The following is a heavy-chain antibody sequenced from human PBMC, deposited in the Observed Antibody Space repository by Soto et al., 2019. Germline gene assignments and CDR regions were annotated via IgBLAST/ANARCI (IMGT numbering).Heavy chain of an antibody. CDR2: INHSGST. Sequence: QVQLQQWGAGLLKPSETLSLTCAVYGGSFSGYYWSWIRQPPGKGLEWIGEINHSGSTNYNPSLKGRVTISVDTSKNQFSLKLSSVTAADTAVYYCATSLAAAKYYFDYWGQGTLVTVSS. CDR3: ATSLAAAKYYFDY. D-gene: IGHD6-13*01. J-gene: IGHJ4*02. V-gene: IGHV4-34*01. CDR1: GGSFSGYY.